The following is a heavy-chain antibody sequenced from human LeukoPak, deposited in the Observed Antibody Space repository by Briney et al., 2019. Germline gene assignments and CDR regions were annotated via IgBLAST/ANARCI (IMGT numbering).Heavy chain of an antibody. J-gene: IGHJ4*02. CDR1: GYTFTSYG. CDR2: ISAYNGNT. Sequence: ASVKVSCKASGYTFTSYGISWVRQAPGQGLEWMGWISAYNGNTNYAQKLQGRVTMTTGTSTSTAYMELRSLRSDDTAVYYCARDSPGGLVAPKRSFDYWGQGTLVTVSS. V-gene: IGHV1-18*01. CDR3: ARDSPGGLVAPKRSFDY. D-gene: IGHD1-14*01.